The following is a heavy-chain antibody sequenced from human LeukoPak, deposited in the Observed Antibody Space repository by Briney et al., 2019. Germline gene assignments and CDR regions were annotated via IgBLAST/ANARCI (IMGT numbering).Heavy chain of an antibody. CDR3: ASAPVPRYYYYYYGMDV. CDR1: RYTLTELS. CDR2: FDPEDGET. J-gene: IGHJ6*02. V-gene: IGHV1-24*01. Sequence: ASVKVSCKVSRYTLTELSMHWVRQAPGKGLEWMGGFDPEDGETIYAQKFQGRVTMTEDTSTDTAYMELSSLRSEDTAVYYCASAPVPRYYYYYYGMDVWGQGTTVTVSS. D-gene: IGHD6-6*01.